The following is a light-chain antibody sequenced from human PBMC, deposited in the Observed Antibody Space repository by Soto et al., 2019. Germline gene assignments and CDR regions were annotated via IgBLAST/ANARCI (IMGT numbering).Light chain of an antibody. CDR2: DAS. Sequence: DIQMTQSPSTLSASVGDRVTITCRASQSLSSWLAWYQQKPGKAPKLLIYDASSLESGVPSRFSATVSGTEFSLTITSLQPEDFATYYCQQLFDSPITFGQGTRLEIK. J-gene: IGKJ5*01. CDR3: QQLFDSPIT. V-gene: IGKV1-5*01. CDR1: QSLSSW.